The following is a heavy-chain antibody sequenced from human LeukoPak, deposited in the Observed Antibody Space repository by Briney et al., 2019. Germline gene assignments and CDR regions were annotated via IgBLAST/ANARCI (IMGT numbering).Heavy chain of an antibody. J-gene: IGHJ3*02. D-gene: IGHD3-22*01. Sequence: SQTLSLTCTVSGGSISSGGYYWSWIRQHPGKGLEWIGYIYYSGSTYYNPSLKSRVTISVDTSKNQFSLKLSSVTAADTAVYYCARESAPGGYDSSGYAFDIWGQGTMVTVSS. V-gene: IGHV4-31*03. CDR2: IYYSGST. CDR3: ARESAPGGYDSSGYAFDI. CDR1: GGSISSGGYY.